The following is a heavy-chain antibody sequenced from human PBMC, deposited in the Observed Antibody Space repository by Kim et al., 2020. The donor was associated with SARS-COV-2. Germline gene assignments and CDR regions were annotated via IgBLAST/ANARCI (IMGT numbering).Heavy chain of an antibody. D-gene: IGHD6-6*01. CDR1: GDSISSNNYY. J-gene: IGHJ4*02. V-gene: IGHV4-39*01. Sequence: SETLSLTCTVSGDSISSNNYYWGWIRQPPGKGLEWIGSISYSGSTYYNPSLKSRVTMSVDTSKNQFSLRLSSVIAADTAIFYCARPRNKGTSSSGFYYWGQGTLITVSS. CDR3: ARPRNKGTSSSGFYY. CDR2: ISYSGST.